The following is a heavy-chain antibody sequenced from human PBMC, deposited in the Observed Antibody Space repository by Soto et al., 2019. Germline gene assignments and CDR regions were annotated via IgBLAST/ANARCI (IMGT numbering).Heavy chain of an antibody. CDR2: IKDDGSEK. V-gene: IGHV3-7*05. J-gene: IGHJ4*02. Sequence: GGSLRLSCLASEFTVNTYWMNWVRQAPGRGLEWVADIKDDGSEKNYVDSVKGRFTISRDNAKNSLYLQMNSLRGEDTAVYYCARVYYDSSGYAKYYFDYWGQGTLVTVSS. CDR3: ARVYYDSSGYAKYYFDY. CDR1: EFTVNTYW. D-gene: IGHD3-22*01.